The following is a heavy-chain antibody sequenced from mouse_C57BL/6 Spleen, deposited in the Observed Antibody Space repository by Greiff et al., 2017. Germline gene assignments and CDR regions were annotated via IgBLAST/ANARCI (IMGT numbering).Heavy chain of an antibody. D-gene: IGHD2-1*01. V-gene: IGHV1-85*01. CDR3: ARQGIYYGKEWYFDY. CDR2: IYPRDGST. J-gene: IGHJ2*01. CDR1: GYTFTSYD. Sequence: VQLQQSGPELVKPGASVKLSCKASGYTFTSYDINWVKQRPGQGLEWIGWIYPRDGSTKYNEKFKGKATLTVDTSSSTAYMELHSLTSEDSAVYFCARQGIYYGKEWYFDYWGQGTTLTVSS.